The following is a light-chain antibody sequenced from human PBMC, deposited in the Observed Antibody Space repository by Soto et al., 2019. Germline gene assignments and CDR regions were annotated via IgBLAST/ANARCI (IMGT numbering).Light chain of an antibody. CDR2: GNT. V-gene: IGLV1-40*01. CDR1: SSKIGAGYD. J-gene: IGLJ1*01. CDR3: QSYDSSLSGFYV. Sequence: QSVLTQPPSVSGAPGQRVTISCTGSSSKIGAGYDVHWYQHLPGTAPKLLIYGNTNRPSGVPDRFSGSKSGTSASLAITGLQAEDEADYYCQSYDSSLSGFYVFGTGTKVTVL.